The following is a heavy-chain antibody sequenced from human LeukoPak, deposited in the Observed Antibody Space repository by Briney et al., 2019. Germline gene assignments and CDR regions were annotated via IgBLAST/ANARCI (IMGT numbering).Heavy chain of an antibody. CDR3: ARAEDFWSGRDY. D-gene: IGHD3-3*01. CDR1: GYTFTSYD. Sequence: ASVKVSCKASGYTFTSYDINWVRQATGQGLEWIGWMNPNSGNTGYAQKFQGRVTITRNTSISTAYMELSSLRSEDTAVYYCARAEDFWSGRDYWGQGTLVTVSS. V-gene: IGHV1-8*03. CDR2: MNPNSGNT. J-gene: IGHJ4*02.